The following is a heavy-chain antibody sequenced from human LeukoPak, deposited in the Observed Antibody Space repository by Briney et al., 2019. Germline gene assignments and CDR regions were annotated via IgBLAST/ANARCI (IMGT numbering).Heavy chain of an antibody. D-gene: IGHD6-13*01. Sequence: PGGSLRLSCAASGFTFTSHWMSWVRQAPWKGLEWVARMNLDGSEKYYVDSVKGRFTISRDNAKTSLYPEMNSLRAEDTAVYYCAKDQLAAAGPYQGAFDIWGQGTMVTVSS. CDR3: AKDQLAAAGPYQGAFDI. J-gene: IGHJ3*02. CDR2: MNLDGSEK. CDR1: GFTFTSHW. V-gene: IGHV3-7*03.